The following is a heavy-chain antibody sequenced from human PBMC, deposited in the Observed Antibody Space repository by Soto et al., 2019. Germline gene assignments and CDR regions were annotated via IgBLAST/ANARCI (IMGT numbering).Heavy chain of an antibody. D-gene: IGHD2-15*01. V-gene: IGHV4-39*01. CDR1: GGSINSSSYY. CDR3: VSYGGKLHYYYGMDV. J-gene: IGHJ6*02. CDR2: IFYSGST. Sequence: QLQLQLSGPGLVKPSESLSLTCTVSGGSINSSSYYWAWIRQPPGKGLEWIGSIFYSGSTYYNPSLESRVTIFIDTSKNQFSLKLSSVTAADTAVYYCVSYGGKLHYYYGMDVWGQGTTVTVSS.